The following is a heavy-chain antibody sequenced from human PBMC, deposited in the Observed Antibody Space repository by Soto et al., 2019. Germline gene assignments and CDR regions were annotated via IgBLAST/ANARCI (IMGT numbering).Heavy chain of an antibody. CDR2: IYYRGTT. V-gene: IGHV4-59*11. D-gene: IGHD2-2*01. CDR3: ARGGGSPYHDHEFDY. J-gene: IGHJ4*02. Sequence: QVQLQESGPGLVKPSETLSLTCSVSGVSTSNHYWTWIRKPPGQGPEWIGCIYYRGTTNYNASFNGRVTMAVATSKHQFSLKLTSVTPADTAVYYCARGGGSPYHDHEFDYWGQGILVTVSS. CDR1: GVSTSNHY.